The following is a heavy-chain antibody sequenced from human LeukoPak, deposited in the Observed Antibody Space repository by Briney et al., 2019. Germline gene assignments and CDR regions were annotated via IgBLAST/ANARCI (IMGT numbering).Heavy chain of an antibody. CDR1: GYTFTSNY. D-gene: IGHD3-22*01. J-gene: IGHJ4*02. Sequence: GASVKVSCKASGYTFTSNYIHWVRQAPGQGLEWMGMIYPRDGSTSYAQKFQGRVTVTRDTSTSTVHMELSGLRSEDTAIYYCAKSPTYYYDSSAYRHFDYWGQGTLVTVSS. CDR3: AKSPTYYYDSSAYRHFDY. V-gene: IGHV1-46*01. CDR2: IYPRDGST.